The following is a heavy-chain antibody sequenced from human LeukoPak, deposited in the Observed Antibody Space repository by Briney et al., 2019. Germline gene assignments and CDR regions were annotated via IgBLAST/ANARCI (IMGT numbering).Heavy chain of an antibody. Sequence: SETLSLTCTVSGGSIFSGDYYWNWIRQPPGKGLEWIGYIYYNGITYYNPSLKSRVTISVDTSKNQFSLKLSSVTAADTAVYYCARGEYYFDYWGQGTLVTVSS. D-gene: IGHD3-16*01. CDR3: ARGEYYFDY. CDR1: GGSIFSGDYY. J-gene: IGHJ4*02. V-gene: IGHV4-30-4*01. CDR2: IYYNGIT.